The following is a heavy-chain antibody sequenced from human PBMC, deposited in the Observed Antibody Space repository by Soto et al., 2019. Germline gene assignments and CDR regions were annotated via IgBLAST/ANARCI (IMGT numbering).Heavy chain of an antibody. J-gene: IGHJ4*02. Sequence: QVQLVQSGAEVKKPGSSVKGSCKASGGTFSSYAISWVRQAPGQGLEWMGGIIPIFGTANYAQKFQGRVTSTADESPSTSYMELSSLRSEDTAVYYCASLVGATDVDYWGQGTLVTVSS. V-gene: IGHV1-69*01. D-gene: IGHD1-26*01. CDR2: IIPIFGTA. CDR1: GGTFSSYA. CDR3: ASLVGATDVDY.